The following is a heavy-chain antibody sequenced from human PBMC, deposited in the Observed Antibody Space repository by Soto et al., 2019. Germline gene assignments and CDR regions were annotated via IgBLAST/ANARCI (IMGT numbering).Heavy chain of an antibody. CDR2: ISGSGGST. D-gene: IGHD6-6*01. V-gene: IGHV3-23*01. CDR3: ATSIAAPVVTELGY. Sequence: PGGSLRLSCAASGFTFSSYAMSWVRQAPGKGLEWVSAISGSGGSTYYADSVKGRFTISRDNSKNTLYLQMNSLRAEDTAVYYCATSIAAPVVTELGYWGQGTLVTVSS. CDR1: GFTFSSYA. J-gene: IGHJ4*02.